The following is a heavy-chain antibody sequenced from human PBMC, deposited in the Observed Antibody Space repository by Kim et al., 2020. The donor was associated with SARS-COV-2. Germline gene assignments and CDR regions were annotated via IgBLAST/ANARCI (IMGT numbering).Heavy chain of an antibody. CDR1: GGSFSGYY. V-gene: IGHV4-34*01. Sequence: SETLSLTCAVYGGSFSGYYWSWIRQPPGKGLEWIGEINHSGSTNYNPSLKSRVTISVDTSKNQFSLKLSSVTAADTAVYYCATTHGSGSYYNRYYYYYYGMDVWGQGTTVTVSS. CDR3: ATTHGSGSYYNRYYYYYYGMDV. D-gene: IGHD3-10*01. CDR2: INHSGST. J-gene: IGHJ6*02.